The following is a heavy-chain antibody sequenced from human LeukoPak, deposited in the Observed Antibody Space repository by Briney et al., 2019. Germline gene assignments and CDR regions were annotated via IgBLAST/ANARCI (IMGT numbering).Heavy chain of an antibody. CDR1: GGSINSYY. J-gene: IGHJ6*03. V-gene: IGHV4-59*08. CDR3: AFSYYDFWSGYFSGPYYYYMDV. CDR2: IYYSGST. Sequence: PSETLSLTCTVSGGSINSYYWSWIRQTPGKGLEWIGYIYYSGSTNYNPSLKSRVTISVDTSKNQFSLKLSSVTAADTAVYYCAFSYYDFWSGYFSGPYYYYMDVWGKGTTVTVSS. D-gene: IGHD3-3*01.